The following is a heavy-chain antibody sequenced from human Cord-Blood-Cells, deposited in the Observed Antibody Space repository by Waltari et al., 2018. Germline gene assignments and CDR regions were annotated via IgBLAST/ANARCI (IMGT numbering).Heavy chain of an antibody. V-gene: IGHV4-31*03. CDR2: IYYSGNT. CDR1: GGSISSGGYS. D-gene: IGHD5-12*01. Sequence: QLQLQESGSGLVKPSQTLSLTCTVSGGSISSGGYSWSWIRQHPGKGLEWIGYIYYSGNTDNNPSLKSRVTISVDTSKNQFSLKLGSVTAADTAVYYCARARRDGYNPFDYWGQGTLVTVSS. CDR3: ARARRDGYNPFDY. J-gene: IGHJ4*02.